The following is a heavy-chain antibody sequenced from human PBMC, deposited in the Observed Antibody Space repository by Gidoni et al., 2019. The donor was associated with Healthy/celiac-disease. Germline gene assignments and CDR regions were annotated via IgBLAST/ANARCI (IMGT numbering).Heavy chain of an antibody. J-gene: IGHJ4*02. CDR3: ARSQRSDSSGYDFDY. D-gene: IGHD3-22*01. V-gene: IGHV4-31*03. CDR1: VVSISRGGYY. CDR2: IYYSGST. Sequence: QVQLQESGPGLVKPSQTLSLTCTVSVVSISRGGYYWSWLRQHPGKGLEWIGYIYYSGSTYYNPSLKSRVTISVDTSKNQFSLKLSSVTAADTAVYYCARSQRSDSSGYDFDYWGQGTLVTVSS.